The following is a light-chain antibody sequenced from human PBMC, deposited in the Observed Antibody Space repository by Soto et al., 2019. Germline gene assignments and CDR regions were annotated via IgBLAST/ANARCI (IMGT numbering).Light chain of an antibody. Sequence: DNVLTQSPDSLAVPLGERASVNCTTSQSVLYSTTNRNSLAWYQQKPGQSPKLLIQWADTRQDEVPERFSGSGSRTDFTLTITSLQAEDVAVYYCQQYYRAPFTFGPGTRVEIK. CDR3: QQYYRAPFT. J-gene: IGKJ3*01. CDR1: QSVLYSTTNRNS. V-gene: IGKV4-1*01. CDR2: WAD.